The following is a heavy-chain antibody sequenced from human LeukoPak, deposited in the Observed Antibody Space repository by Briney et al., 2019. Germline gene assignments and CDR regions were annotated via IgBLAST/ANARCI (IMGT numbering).Heavy chain of an antibody. J-gene: IGHJ4*02. CDR3: AKATGTLSN. D-gene: IGHD1-1*01. CDR2: ISNSDDNT. CDR1: GFTFSSYA. Sequence: GGSLRLSCAVSGFTFSSYAMSWVRQAPGKGLEWVSTISNSDDNTYYADSMKGRFTISRDSSKNTLYLQMNSLTAEDTAIYYCAKATGTLSNWGQGTLVTVSS. V-gene: IGHV3-23*01.